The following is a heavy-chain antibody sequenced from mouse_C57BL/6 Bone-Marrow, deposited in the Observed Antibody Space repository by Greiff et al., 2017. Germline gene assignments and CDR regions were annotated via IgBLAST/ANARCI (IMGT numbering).Heavy chain of an antibody. J-gene: IGHJ3*01. D-gene: IGHD1-1*01. CDR3: ARHYYGSPAWFAY. Sequence: DVHLVESGGGLVQPGGSLKLSCAASGFTFSDYGMHWVRQAPEKGLEWVAYISSGSSTISYADTVKGRFTISRDNAKNTLFLQMTSLRSEDTAMYYGARHYYGSPAWFAYWGQGTLVTVSA. CDR2: ISSGSSTI. V-gene: IGHV5-17*01. CDR1: GFTFSDYG.